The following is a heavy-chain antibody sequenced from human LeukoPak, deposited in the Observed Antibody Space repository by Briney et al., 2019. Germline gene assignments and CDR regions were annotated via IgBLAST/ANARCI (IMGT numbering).Heavy chain of an antibody. V-gene: IGHV3-21*01. CDR2: ISSSSSYI. D-gene: IGHD1-7*01. J-gene: IGHJ6*03. CDR1: GFTFSSYS. Sequence: GGSLRLSCAASGFTFSSYSMNWVRQAPGKGLEWVSSISSSSSYIYYADSVKGRFTISRDNAKNSLYLQMNSLRAEDTAVYYCARDPRNWNYFRLFGAPYNYYMDVWGKGTTVTVSS. CDR3: ARDPRNWNYFRLFGAPYNYYMDV.